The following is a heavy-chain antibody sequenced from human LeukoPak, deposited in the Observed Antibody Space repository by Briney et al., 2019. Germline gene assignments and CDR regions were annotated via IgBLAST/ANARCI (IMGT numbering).Heavy chain of an antibody. CDR2: IFSST. CDR1: GFTVSSNS. D-gene: IGHD2-15*01. J-gene: IGHJ4*02. CDR3: AKPLYCSGGSCYSSMGY. V-gene: IGHV3-66*03. Sequence: GGSLRLSCTVSGFTVSSNSMSWVRQAPGEGLEWLSFIFSSTHYSDSVKGRFTISRDNSKNTLYLQMNSLRAEGTAVYYCAKPLYCSGGSCYSSMGYWGQGTLVTVSS.